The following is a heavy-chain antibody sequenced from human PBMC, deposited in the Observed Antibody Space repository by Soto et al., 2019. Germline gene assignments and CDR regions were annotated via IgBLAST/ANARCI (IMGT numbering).Heavy chain of an antibody. CDR2: IDPSDSYA. Sequence: GESLKISCKGSGYSFTTYWVTWVRQVPGKGLEWMGRIDPSDSYANYSPSFQGHVTMSADKSISTAYLQWSSLKASDTAMYYCGRVRVDKAEGWFDPWGQGTLVTVSS. V-gene: IGHV5-10-1*01. CDR1: GYSFTTYW. D-gene: IGHD5-12*01. J-gene: IGHJ5*02. CDR3: GRVRVDKAEGWFDP.